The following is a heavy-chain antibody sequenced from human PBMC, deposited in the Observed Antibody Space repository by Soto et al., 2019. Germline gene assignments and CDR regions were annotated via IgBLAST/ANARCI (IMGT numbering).Heavy chain of an antibody. D-gene: IGHD2-15*01. CDR1: GFSLSTSGVG. J-gene: IGHJ4*02. CDR2: IYWDDDK. Sequence: QITLKESGPTLVKPTQTLTLTCTFSGFSLSTSGVGVGWIRQPPGKALEWLALIYWDDDKRYSPSLKSRLTITKDTSKNQVVLTMTNMDPVDTATYYCAHRLAVGYCSGNSCYSPFDYWGQGTLVTVSS. V-gene: IGHV2-5*02. CDR3: AHRLAVGYCSGNSCYSPFDY.